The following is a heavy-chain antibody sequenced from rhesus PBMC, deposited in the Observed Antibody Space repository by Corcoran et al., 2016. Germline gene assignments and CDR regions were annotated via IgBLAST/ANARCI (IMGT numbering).Heavy chain of an antibody. V-gene: IGHV4-165*01. CDR3: ASYSNLGGLES. Sequence: QVQLQESGPGLVKPSETLSLTCAVSGGSISGYWLGWLRQPPGKGRGWIGDIGGSSGSTYNNPSSKRRVTMSTDTSKNQFSLKLSSVTAADTAVYYCASYSNLGGLESWGQGVIVTVSS. CDR1: GGSISGYW. D-gene: IGHD4-23*01. CDR2: IGGSSGST. J-gene: IGHJ6*01.